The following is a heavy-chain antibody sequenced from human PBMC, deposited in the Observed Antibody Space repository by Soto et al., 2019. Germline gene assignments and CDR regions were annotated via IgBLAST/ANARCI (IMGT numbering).Heavy chain of an antibody. V-gene: IGHV3-9*01. CDR1: GFTFDNCG. CDR3: VQGRYPTMATPLDN. CDR2: ISWDSGTI. Sequence: EVQLVESGGGLVQPGRSLRLSCAASGFTFDNCGMHWVRQAPGKGLEWVSGISWDSGTIGYADSVKGRFIISRDDAKNSLYLQMNSLRGEETALYYCVQGRYPTMATPLDNWGQGTLVTVSS. J-gene: IGHJ4*02. D-gene: IGHD5-12*01.